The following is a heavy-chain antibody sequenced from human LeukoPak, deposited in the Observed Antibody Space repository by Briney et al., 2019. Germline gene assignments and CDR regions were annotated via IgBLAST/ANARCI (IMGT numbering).Heavy chain of an antibody. CDR3: ARDLTKYCRSTSCPLDY. Sequence: ASVKVSCKASGYTFTGYYMHWVRQAPGQGLEWMGWINPNSGGTNYAQKFQGRVTMTRDTSISTAYMELSRLRSDDTAVYYCARDLTKYCRSTSCPLDYWGQGTLVTVSS. J-gene: IGHJ4*02. CDR2: INPNSGGT. V-gene: IGHV1-2*02. D-gene: IGHD2-2*01. CDR1: GYTFTGYY.